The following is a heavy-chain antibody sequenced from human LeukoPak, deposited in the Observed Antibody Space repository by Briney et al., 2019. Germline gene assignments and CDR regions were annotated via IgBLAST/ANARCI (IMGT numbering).Heavy chain of an antibody. CDR2: IYPGDSDT. J-gene: IGHJ3*02. Sequence: GASLQTSCKGSGYGFTSYWIGWVLQMPGKGLEWMGIIYPGDSDTRYSPSFQGQVTISADKSISTAYLQWSSLKASDTAMYYCARHSEPYYDILTGPVAFDIWGQGTMVTVSS. CDR1: GYGFTSYW. D-gene: IGHD3-9*01. V-gene: IGHV5-51*01. CDR3: ARHSEPYYDILTGPVAFDI.